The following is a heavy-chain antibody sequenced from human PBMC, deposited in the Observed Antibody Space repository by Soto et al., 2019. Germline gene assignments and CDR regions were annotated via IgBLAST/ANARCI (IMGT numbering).Heavy chain of an antibody. CDR1: GYTFTSYG. J-gene: IGHJ4*02. D-gene: IGHD6-13*01. CDR2: ISAYNGNT. CDR3: ARDAAAGLNDY. V-gene: IGHV1-18*01. Sequence: QVQLVQSGAEVKKPGASVKVSCKASGYTFTSYGISWVRQAPGQGLEWMGWISAYNGNTKSAQKCQGRVTMTTDTSTSTGYMKVRSRRSGDTAVYYCARDAAAGLNDYWGQGTLVTVSS.